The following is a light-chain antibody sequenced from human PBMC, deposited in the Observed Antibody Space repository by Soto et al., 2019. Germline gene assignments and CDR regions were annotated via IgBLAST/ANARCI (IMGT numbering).Light chain of an antibody. J-gene: IGKJ2*01. CDR3: QQYNNWPPYT. Sequence: EIVMTQSPATLAVSPGERATLSCSASQSVSSNLAWYQQKPGQAPRLLIYGASTRATGIPARFSGSRSGTEFTLTISSLQSEDFAVYYCQQYNNWPPYTFGQGTKLEIK. V-gene: IGKV3-15*01. CDR2: GAS. CDR1: QSVSSN.